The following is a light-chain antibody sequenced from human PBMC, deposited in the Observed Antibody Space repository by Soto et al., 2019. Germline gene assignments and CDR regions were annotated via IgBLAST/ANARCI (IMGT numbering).Light chain of an antibody. J-gene: IGLJ2*01. V-gene: IGLV4-60*02. CDR3: ETWDTNAVV. CDR2: LEGSGSY. Sequence: QPVLTQSSSASASLGSSVKLTCTLSSGHSTYIIAWHQQQPGKAPRYLMKLEGSGSYNKGSGIPDRFSGSSSGADRYLTIANHQFEDEADYYCETWDTNAVVFGGGIKVTVL. CDR1: SGHSTYI.